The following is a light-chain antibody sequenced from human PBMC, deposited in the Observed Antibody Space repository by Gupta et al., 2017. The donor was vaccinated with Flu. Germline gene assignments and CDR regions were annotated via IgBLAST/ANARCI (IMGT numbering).Light chain of an antibody. CDR2: AAS. CDR1: QSISSY. CDR3: QQSYTSPYS. Sequence: PSSLSASVGDRVTITCRASQSISSYLNWYLQKPGEAPKLLIYAASSLHSGVPSRFSGSGSGTDFTLTIGRLQPEDFATYFCQQSYTSPYSFGQGTKLEIK. J-gene: IGKJ2*03. V-gene: IGKV1-39*01.